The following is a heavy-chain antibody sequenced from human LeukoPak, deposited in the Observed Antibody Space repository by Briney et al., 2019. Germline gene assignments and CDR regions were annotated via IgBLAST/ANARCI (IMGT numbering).Heavy chain of an antibody. V-gene: IGHV1-8*01. CDR1: GYTFTSYD. Sequence: ASVKVSCKASGYTFTSYDINWVRQATGQGLEWMRWMNPNSGNTGYAQKFQGRVTMTRNTSISTAYMELSSLRSEDTAVYYCARGHTLVGATDYWGQGTLVTVSS. CDR3: ARGHTLVGATDY. J-gene: IGHJ4*02. CDR2: MNPNSGNT. D-gene: IGHD1-26*01.